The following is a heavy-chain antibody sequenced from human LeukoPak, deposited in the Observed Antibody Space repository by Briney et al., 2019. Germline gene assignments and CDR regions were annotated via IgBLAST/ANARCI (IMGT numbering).Heavy chain of an antibody. CDR3: ARVGVVIPGGYYYYYKDV. J-gene: IGHJ6*03. CDR2: ISPYNGNT. CDR1: GYTFTTYG. D-gene: IGHD2-2*01. V-gene: IGHV1-18*01. Sequence: ASVKVSCKASGYTFTTYGIGWVRRAPGQGLEWMGWISPYNGNTNYAQEIQDRVTMTTDTSTNTAYMELRSLRSDDTAIYYCARVGVVIPGGYYYYYKDVWGKGTTVTVSS.